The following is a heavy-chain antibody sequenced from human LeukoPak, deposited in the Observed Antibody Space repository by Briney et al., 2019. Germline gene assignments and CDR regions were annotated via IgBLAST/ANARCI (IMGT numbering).Heavy chain of an antibody. V-gene: IGHV4-39*01. CDR3: ARDYLETAINWFDP. J-gene: IGHJ5*02. CDR1: GGSISSSSYY. Sequence: SETLSLTCTVSGGSISSSSYYWGWIRQPPGKGLEWIGSIYYSGSTYYNPSLKSRVTISVDTSKNQFSLKLSSVTAADTAVYYCARDYLETAINWFDPWGQGTLVTVSS. CDR2: IYYSGST. D-gene: IGHD4-11*01.